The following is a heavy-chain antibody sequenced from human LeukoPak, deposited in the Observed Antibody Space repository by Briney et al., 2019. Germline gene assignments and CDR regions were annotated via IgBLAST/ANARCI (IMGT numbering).Heavy chain of an antibody. CDR1: GFTFSSYG. Sequence: GGSLRLSCAASGFTFSSYGMHWVRQAPGKGLEWVAVISYDGSNKYYADSVKGRFTISGDNSKNTLYLQTNSLRAEDTAVYYCAKALLRLGELSSSLFDYWGQGTLVTVSS. V-gene: IGHV3-30*18. D-gene: IGHD3-16*02. J-gene: IGHJ4*02. CDR2: ISYDGSNK. CDR3: AKALLRLGELSSSLFDY.